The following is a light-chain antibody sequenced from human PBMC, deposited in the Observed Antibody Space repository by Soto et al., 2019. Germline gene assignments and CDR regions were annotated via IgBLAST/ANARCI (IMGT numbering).Light chain of an antibody. CDR1: SSDVGGYNY. V-gene: IGLV2-14*03. J-gene: IGLJ1*01. CDR3: NSYTRTTTLGV. Sequence: QSVLTQPASVSGSPGQSITISCTGTSSDVGGYNYVSWYQHHPGKAPKLMIYDVSHRPSGVSNRFSGSKSGNTASLTISGLQAEDEADYYCNSYTRTTTLGVLGTGTKVTVL. CDR2: DVS.